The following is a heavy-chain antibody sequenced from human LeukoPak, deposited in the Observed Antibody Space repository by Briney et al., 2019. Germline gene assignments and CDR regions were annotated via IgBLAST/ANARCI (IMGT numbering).Heavy chain of an antibody. CDR3: ASLTSIAARPGAFDY. V-gene: IGHV3-48*01. D-gene: IGHD6-6*01. CDR2: ISSSSSTI. CDR1: GFTFSSYS. J-gene: IGHJ4*02. Sequence: QPGGSLRLSCAASGFTFSSYSMNWVRQAPGKGLEWVSYISSSSSTIYCADSVKGRFTISRDNAKNSLYLQMNSLRAEDTAVYYCASLTSIAARPGAFDYWGQGTLVTVSS.